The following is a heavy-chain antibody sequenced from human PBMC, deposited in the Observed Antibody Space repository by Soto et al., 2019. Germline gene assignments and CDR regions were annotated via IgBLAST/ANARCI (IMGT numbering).Heavy chain of an antibody. D-gene: IGHD6-19*01. Sequence: PSETLSLTCAVPGGSFSGYYWSWIRQPPGKGLEWIGEIIQSGSTNYNPSLRSRATISIDTSKNQFSLKLSSVTAADTAVYYCASHFYSSAWYAPRDYWGQGTLVTVSS. J-gene: IGHJ4*02. V-gene: IGHV4-34*12. CDR2: IIQSGST. CDR3: ASHFYSSAWYAPRDY. CDR1: GGSFSGYY.